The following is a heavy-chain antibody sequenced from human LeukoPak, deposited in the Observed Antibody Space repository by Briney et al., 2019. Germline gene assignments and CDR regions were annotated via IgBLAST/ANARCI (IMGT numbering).Heavy chain of an antibody. CDR2: IYYSGSI. D-gene: IGHD3-10*01. CDR3: ATTAPYGLYFDY. Sequence: PSETLSLTCAVSGYSISSSNWWGWIRQPPGKGLEWVGYIYYSGSIYYNPSLKSRVTMSVETSKNQFSLKLTSVTAVAKAVYYCATTAPYGLYFDYWGQGTLITVSS. V-gene: IGHV4-28*05. CDR1: GYSISSSNW. J-gene: IGHJ4*02.